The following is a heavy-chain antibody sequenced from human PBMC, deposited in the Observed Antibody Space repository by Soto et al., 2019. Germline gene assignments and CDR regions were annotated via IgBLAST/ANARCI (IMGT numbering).Heavy chain of an antibody. D-gene: IGHD3-10*01. CDR1: GYTFTSYG. V-gene: IGHV1-18*01. Sequence: QVPLVQSGAEVKKPGASVKVSCKASGYTFTSYGINWVRQAPGQGLEWMGWINTYNGNTNFAQNLQGRVSLTTDTSTSTAYMELRSLRFDDTAIYYCARGITMVRGVQYYYYGMDVWGQGTTVTVSS. CDR3: ARGITMVRGVQYYYYGMDV. J-gene: IGHJ6*02. CDR2: INTYNGNT.